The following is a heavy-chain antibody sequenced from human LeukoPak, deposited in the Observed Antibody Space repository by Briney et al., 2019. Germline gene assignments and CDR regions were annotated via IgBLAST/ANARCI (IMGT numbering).Heavy chain of an antibody. V-gene: IGHV4-4*02. CDR3: ARSAGWWSLDY. J-gene: IGHJ4*02. Sequence: SETLSLTCAVSGDSVSSRNWWNWVRQSPGKGLDWVGEISHGGITKYNPSLKNRVTISKDNSRNEFSLKLNSVTAADTAVYFCARSAGWWSLDYWGQGALVTVSA. CDR1: GDSVSSRNW. CDR2: ISHGGIT. D-gene: IGHD2-8*02.